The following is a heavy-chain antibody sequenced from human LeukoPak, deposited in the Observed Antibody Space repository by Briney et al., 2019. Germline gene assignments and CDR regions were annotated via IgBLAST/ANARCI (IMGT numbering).Heavy chain of an antibody. CDR1: GFTFSSYA. J-gene: IGHJ4*02. CDR2: ISTSGGSS. V-gene: IGHV3-23*01. D-gene: IGHD5-12*01. CDR3: ARDGRPSGYEYYFDY. Sequence: GESLRLSCAASGFTFSSYAMSWVRQAPGKGLEWVSGISTSGGSSSYADSVKGRFTISRDNPRNTLYLQMNSLRAEDTAVYYCARDGRPSGYEYYFDYWGQGTLVTVSS.